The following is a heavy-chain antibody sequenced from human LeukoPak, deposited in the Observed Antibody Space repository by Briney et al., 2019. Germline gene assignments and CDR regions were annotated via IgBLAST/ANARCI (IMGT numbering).Heavy chain of an antibody. J-gene: IGHJ4*02. CDR3: ASDDYVSDYSGIDY. V-gene: IGHV3-21*01. Sequence: PGGSLRLSCAASGFTFSSYSMNWVRQAPGKGLEWVSSISSSSSYIYYADSVKGRFTISRDNAKNSLYLQMNSLRAEDTAVYYCASDDYVSDYSGIDYWGRGTLVTVSS. CDR2: ISSSSSYI. D-gene: IGHD4-11*01. CDR1: GFTFSSYS.